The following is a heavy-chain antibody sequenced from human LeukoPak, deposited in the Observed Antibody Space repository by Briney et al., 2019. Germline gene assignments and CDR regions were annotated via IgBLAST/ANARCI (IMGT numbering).Heavy chain of an antibody. CDR1: GFTFSSYG. D-gene: IGHD2-15*01. CDR2: IRYDGSNK. V-gene: IGHV3-30*02. J-gene: IGHJ4*02. Sequence: GGSLRLSCAASGFTFSSYGVHWVRQAPGKGLEWVAFIRYDGSNKYYADSVKGRFTLSRDNSKNTLYLQMNSLRADDTAVYYCAKVSTGSGNDYLDYWGQGTLVTVSS. CDR3: AKVSTGSGNDYLDY.